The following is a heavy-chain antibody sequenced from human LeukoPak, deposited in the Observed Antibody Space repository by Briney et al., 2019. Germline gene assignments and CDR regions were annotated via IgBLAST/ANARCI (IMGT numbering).Heavy chain of an antibody. Sequence: SETLSLTCTVSGGSISSYYWSWIRQPPGKGLEWIGYIYYSGSTNYNPSLKSRVTLSVDTSKNQFSLKLSSVTAADTAVYYCARGPDSPSYYYYMDVWGKGTTVTVSS. CDR3: ARGPDSPSYYYYMDV. CDR2: IYYSGST. J-gene: IGHJ6*03. D-gene: IGHD3-10*01. CDR1: GGSISSYY. V-gene: IGHV4-59*08.